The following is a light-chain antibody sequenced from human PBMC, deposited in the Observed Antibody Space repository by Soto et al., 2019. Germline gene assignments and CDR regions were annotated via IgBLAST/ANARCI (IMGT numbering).Light chain of an antibody. Sequence: QSVLTQPASVSGSPGQSITISCTGTTSDIGGYNYVSWYQQHPGKAPKLMIYEVTNRPSGVSNRFSGSKSDNTASLTISGLQPEDEADYYCSSKTSSSTLVFGGGTKVTVL. CDR3: SSKTSSSTLV. CDR2: EVT. CDR1: TSDIGGYNY. V-gene: IGLV2-14*01. J-gene: IGLJ3*02.